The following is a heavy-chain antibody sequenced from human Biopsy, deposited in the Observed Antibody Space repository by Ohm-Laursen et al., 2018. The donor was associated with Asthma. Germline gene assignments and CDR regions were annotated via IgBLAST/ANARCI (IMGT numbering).Heavy chain of an antibody. D-gene: IGHD5-18*01. Sequence: GASVKVSCKLSGYSLTDLSMHWVRQAPGQGLEWMGGHDHEEGGTVNARRFQGRVTMTEDTSTDTAYMELGSLSSDDTAVYYGASDFPKDHVRYNFQFWGQGTLVTVSS. CDR1: GYSLTDLS. J-gene: IGHJ4*02. V-gene: IGHV1-24*01. CDR2: HDHEEGGT. CDR3: ASDFPKDHVRYNFQF.